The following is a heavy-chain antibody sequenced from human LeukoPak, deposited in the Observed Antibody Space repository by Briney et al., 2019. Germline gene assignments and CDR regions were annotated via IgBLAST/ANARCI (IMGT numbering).Heavy chain of an antibody. D-gene: IGHD3-10*01. CDR2: IKLDESER. CDR3: ARLSAYYYGSYFFFDMDV. J-gene: IGHJ6*03. V-gene: IGHV3-7*01. CDR1: GFSLSSYW. Sequence: GGSLTLSCEGSGFSLSSYWMTWVRQSPGKGPGWVSNIKLDESERYTVDSVKGRFTISRDNAKNSVYLHMNSLRAADTALYYCARLSAYYYGSYFFFDMDVWGKGTTVTVSS.